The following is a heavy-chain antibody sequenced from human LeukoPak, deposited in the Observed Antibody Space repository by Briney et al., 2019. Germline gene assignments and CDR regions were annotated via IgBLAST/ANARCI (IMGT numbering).Heavy chain of an antibody. V-gene: IGHV3-21*01. D-gene: IGHD3-16*01. Sequence: GGSLRLSCAASGFTFSSYSMNWVRQAPGKGLEWVSSISSSSSYIYYADSVKGRFTISRDNAKNSLYLQMNSLRAEDTAVYYCARGLSNSRRTLLGLDYWGQGTLVTVSS. J-gene: IGHJ4*02. CDR1: GFTFSSYS. CDR3: ARGLSNSRRTLLGLDY. CDR2: ISSSSSYI.